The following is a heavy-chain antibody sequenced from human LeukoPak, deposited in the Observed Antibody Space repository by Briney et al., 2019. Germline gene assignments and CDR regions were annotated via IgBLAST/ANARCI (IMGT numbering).Heavy chain of an antibody. J-gene: IGHJ3*02. CDR3: ARDGTTYSGFAFDI. Sequence: PGGSLRLSCAASGFTFSSYSMNWVRQAPGKGLEWVSYISSSSSTIYYADSVKGRFTISRDNAKNSLYLQMNSPRDEDTAVYYCARDGTTYSGFAFDIWGQGTMVTVSS. CDR2: ISSSSSTI. D-gene: IGHD1-1*01. V-gene: IGHV3-48*02. CDR1: GFTFSSYS.